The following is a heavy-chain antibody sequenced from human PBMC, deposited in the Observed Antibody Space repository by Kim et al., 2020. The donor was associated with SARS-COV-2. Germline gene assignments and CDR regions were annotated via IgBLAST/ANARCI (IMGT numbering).Heavy chain of an antibody. CDR2: IRSKANSYAT. J-gene: IGHJ4*02. CDR3: TSLGPYADGY. V-gene: IGHV3-73*01. Sequence: GGSLRLSCAASGFTFSGSAMHWVRQASGKGLEWVGRIRSKANSYATAYAASVKGRFTISRDDSKNTAYLQMNSLKTEDTAVYYCTSLGPYADGYWGQGTLVTVSS. CDR1: GFTFSGSA. D-gene: IGHD3-10*01.